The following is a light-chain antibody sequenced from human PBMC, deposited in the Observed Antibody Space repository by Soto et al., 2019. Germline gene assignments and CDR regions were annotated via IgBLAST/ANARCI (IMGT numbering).Light chain of an antibody. CDR2: EVN. J-gene: IGLJ1*01. Sequence: QSALTQPASLSGSPGQSITISCTGTSSDIGAYDYVSWFQQHPGKAPKLMISEVNNRPSGVSNRFSGSKSGNTASLTISGLQAEDEADYYCSSYTSSNTLEVFGSGTKVTVL. CDR3: SSYTSSNTLEV. CDR1: SSDIGAYDY. V-gene: IGLV2-14*01.